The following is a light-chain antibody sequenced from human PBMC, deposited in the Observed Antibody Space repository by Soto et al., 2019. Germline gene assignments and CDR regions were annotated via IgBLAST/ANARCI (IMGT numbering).Light chain of an antibody. CDR3: SSYTTGSTLPWV. CDR1: DVGPYNS. CDR2: EVK. Sequence: QSVLTQPASVSGSPGQSITISCSDVGPYNSVSWYQHHRGKAPKLIIYEVKNRPSGVSNRFSGSRSGNTASLTISGLQTEDDSDYYCSSYTTGSTLPWVFGTGTKVTVL. V-gene: IGLV2-14*01. J-gene: IGLJ1*01.